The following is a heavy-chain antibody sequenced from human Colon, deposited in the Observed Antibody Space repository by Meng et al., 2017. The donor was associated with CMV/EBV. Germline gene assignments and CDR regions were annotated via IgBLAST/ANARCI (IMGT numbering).Heavy chain of an antibody. V-gene: IGHV3-23*01. CDR3: VKELTGMNQLVQEDS. Sequence: GGSLRLSCAVSGVTFSTYAMSWVRQAPGKGLEWVSSISGSGAGTYYADSVKGRFTISRDNSKNTVHVELNDLKAGDTAKYYCVKELTGMNQLVQEDSWGQGTQVTV. CDR2: ISGSGAGT. J-gene: IGHJ4*02. D-gene: IGHD1-1*01. CDR1: GVTFSTYA.